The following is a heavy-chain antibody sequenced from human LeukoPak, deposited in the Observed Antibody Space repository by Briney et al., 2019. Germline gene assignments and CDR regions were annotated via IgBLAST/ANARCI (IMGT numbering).Heavy chain of an antibody. Sequence: GASVKVSCKASGYTFTSYYMHWVRQAPGQGLGWMGIINPSGGSTSDAQKFQGRVTMTRDMYTSTVYMEMSRLRSEETGVCYCARDSGSCPAEGGNGAFDIWGQGTMVTVSS. CDR2: INPSGGST. D-gene: IGHD1-26*01. V-gene: IGHV1-46*01. CDR1: GYTFTSYY. J-gene: IGHJ3*02. CDR3: ARDSGSCPAEGGNGAFDI.